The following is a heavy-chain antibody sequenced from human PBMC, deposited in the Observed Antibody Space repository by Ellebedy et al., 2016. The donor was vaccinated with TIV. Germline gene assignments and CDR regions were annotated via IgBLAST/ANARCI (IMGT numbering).Heavy chain of an antibody. J-gene: IGHJ6*02. CDR1: GYIFTAYY. CDR2: INPDSGGT. D-gene: IGHD6-13*01. V-gene: IGHV1-2*02. CDR3: ARVRRGSSGMDV. Sequence: ASVKVSCKTSGYIFTAYYIHWVRQPPGQGLEWMGWINPDSGGTNFAQKFQGRVTMTRDTSVNTAYMELSRLGSDDTAVYYCARVRRGSSGMDVWGQGTTVTVS.